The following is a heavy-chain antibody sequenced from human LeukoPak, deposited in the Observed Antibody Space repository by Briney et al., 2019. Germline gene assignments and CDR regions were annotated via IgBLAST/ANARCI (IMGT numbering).Heavy chain of an antibody. D-gene: IGHD3-22*01. V-gene: IGHV3-53*03. Sequence: GGSLRLSCAASGFTVSSNYMSWVRQAPGKGLEWVSVIYSGGSTYYADSVKGRFTISRDNSKNTLYLQMNSLRAEDTAVYYCARGWLFPYYFDYWGQGTLVTVSS. J-gene: IGHJ4*02. CDR2: IYSGGST. CDR1: GFTVSSNY. CDR3: ARGWLFPYYFDY.